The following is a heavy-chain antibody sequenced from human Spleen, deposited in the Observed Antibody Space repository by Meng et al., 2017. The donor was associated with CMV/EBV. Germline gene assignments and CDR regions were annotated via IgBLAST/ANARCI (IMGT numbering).Heavy chain of an antibody. J-gene: IGHJ3*01. CDR3: ARFVSDGTIHDGFDF. Sequence: GESLKISCAASGFTVRSNYMTWVRQAPGKGLEWVSVTYSSGDTYFADSVKGRFTISRDKSKNTLHLQMNSLRVDDTAVYYCARFVSDGTIHDGFDFWGQGTMVTVSS. CDR2: TYSSGDT. D-gene: IGHD2-21*01. CDR1: GFTVRSNY. V-gene: IGHV3-53*01.